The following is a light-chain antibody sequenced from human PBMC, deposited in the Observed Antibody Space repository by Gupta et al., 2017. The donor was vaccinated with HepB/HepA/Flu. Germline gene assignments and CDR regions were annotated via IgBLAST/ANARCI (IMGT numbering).Light chain of an antibody. CDR1: QSVLYSSNNKNY. V-gene: IGKV4-1*01. CDR3: QQYYSTPFT. Sequence: DIVMTQSPDSLAVSLGERATINCKSSQSVLYSSNNKNYLAWYQQKPGQPPKLLIYWASTRGSGVPDRFSGSGCGTDFTLTISGLQAEDVAVYYCQQYYSTPFTFGPGTKVDIK. J-gene: IGKJ3*01. CDR2: WAS.